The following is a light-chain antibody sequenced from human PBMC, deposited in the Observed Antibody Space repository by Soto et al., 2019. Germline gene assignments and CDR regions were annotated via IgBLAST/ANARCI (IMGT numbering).Light chain of an antibody. CDR3: QQYSNWPPRLT. J-gene: IGKJ4*01. Sequence: EIVLTQSPATLSLSPGKRATLSCGASQSVSRSSLAWYQHKPGLAPRLLIYDASTRATDIPARFSGSGSGTEFTLTISGLQSADSAVYYCQQYSNWPPRLTFGGGTKVEMK. V-gene: IGKV3D-20*01. CDR2: DAS. CDR1: QSVSRSS.